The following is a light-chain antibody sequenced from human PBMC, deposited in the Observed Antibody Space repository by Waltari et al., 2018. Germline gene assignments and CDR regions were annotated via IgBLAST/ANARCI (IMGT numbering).Light chain of an antibody. J-gene: IGLJ2*01. CDR2: GKN. Sequence: SSELTQDPAVSVALGQTVRITCQGDSLRGYYASWYQQKPGQAPLLVIYGKNNRPSGIPDRFSGSSSGNAASLTSTGAQAEDEADYYCNSRDSSGNPVLFAGGTKLTVL. CDR1: SLRGYY. V-gene: IGLV3-19*01. CDR3: NSRDSSGNPVL.